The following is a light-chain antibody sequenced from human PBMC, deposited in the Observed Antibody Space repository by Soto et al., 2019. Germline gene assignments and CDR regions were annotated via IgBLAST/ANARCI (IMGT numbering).Light chain of an antibody. CDR2: GVT. Sequence: QSALTQPASVSGSPGQSITISCTGSSSDIGAFNYVAWYQQHPGKAPKLIIHGVTNRPSGVSNRFSASKSGNTASLTISGLQAEDEADYHCCSYAGSSTVYVFGTGTKVTVL. CDR3: CSYAGSSTVYV. J-gene: IGLJ1*01. CDR1: SSDIGAFNY. V-gene: IGLV2-14*01.